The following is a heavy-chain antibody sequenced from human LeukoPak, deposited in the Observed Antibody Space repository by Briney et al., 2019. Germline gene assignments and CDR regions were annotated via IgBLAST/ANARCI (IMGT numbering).Heavy chain of an antibody. Sequence: ASVKVSCKASGYTFTNNYLHWVRQAPGQGLEWMGMIYPRDGSTSYAQNFQGRVTVTRDTSTTSVHMELRGLRSEDTAVYYCARDQEGFDYWGQGTVVTVSS. J-gene: IGHJ4*02. CDR1: GYTFTNNY. V-gene: IGHV1-46*01. CDR3: ARDQEGFDY. CDR2: IYPRDGST.